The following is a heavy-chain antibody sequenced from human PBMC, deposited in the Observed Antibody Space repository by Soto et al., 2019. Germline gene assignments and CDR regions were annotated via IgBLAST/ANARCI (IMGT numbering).Heavy chain of an antibody. CDR2: IWDDGSNE. CDR1: GFTFSNYG. CDR3: ARDGGPLSGYYSCDY. Sequence: QVQLVESGGGVVQPGRSLRLSCAASGFTFSNYGMHWVRQAPGKGLEWVAVIWDDGSNEYYVESVKGRFSISRDNSTNTLYLPMTSLRAEDTAVYYGARDGGPLSGYYSCDYWGQGTLVTVSS. J-gene: IGHJ4*02. D-gene: IGHD3-9*01. V-gene: IGHV3-33*01.